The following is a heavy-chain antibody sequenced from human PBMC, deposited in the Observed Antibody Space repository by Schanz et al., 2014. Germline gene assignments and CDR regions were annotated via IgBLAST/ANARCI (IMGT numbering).Heavy chain of an antibody. CDR2: VPFDGSQK. CDR3: ARESSNDIVLVPGAVFDH. Sequence: QVQLVESGGGVVQPGRSLRLSCAASGFTFSSYALHWVRQAPGKGLEWVAFVPFDGSQKFYADSVKGRFTISRDNSKITVYLQMNSLRPGDTAVYYCARESSNDIVLVPGAVFDHWGQGTLVTVSS. J-gene: IGHJ4*02. V-gene: IGHV3-30*04. CDR1: GFTFSSYA. D-gene: IGHD2-2*01.